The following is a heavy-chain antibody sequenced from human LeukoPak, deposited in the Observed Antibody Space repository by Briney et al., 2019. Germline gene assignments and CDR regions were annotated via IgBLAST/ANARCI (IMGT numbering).Heavy chain of an antibody. CDR2: INHSGST. CDR1: GGPFSAYY. CDR3: ARGAYCSSTSCSFDY. Sequence: SETLSLTCAVYGGPFSAYYWSWIRQPPGKGLEWIGEINHSGSTNYNPSLKSRDTISVDTSKNQFSLKLSSVTAADTAVYYCARGAYCSSTSCSFDYWGQGTLVTVSS. D-gene: IGHD2-2*01. V-gene: IGHV4-34*01. J-gene: IGHJ4*02.